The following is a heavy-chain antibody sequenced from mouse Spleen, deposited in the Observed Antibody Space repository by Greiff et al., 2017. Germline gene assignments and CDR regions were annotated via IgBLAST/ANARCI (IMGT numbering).Heavy chain of an antibody. CDR1: GFSLSTSGMG. J-gene: IGHJ3*01. V-gene: IGHV8-12*01. Sequence: QVTLKECGPGILQPSQTLSLTCSFSGFSLSTSGMGVSWIRQPSGKGLEWLAHIYWDDDKRYNPSLKSRLTISKDTSRNQVFLKITSVDTADTATYYCAAFYGSSYDAYWGQGTLVTVSA. CDR3: AAFYGSSYDAY. CDR2: IYWDDDK. D-gene: IGHD1-1*01.